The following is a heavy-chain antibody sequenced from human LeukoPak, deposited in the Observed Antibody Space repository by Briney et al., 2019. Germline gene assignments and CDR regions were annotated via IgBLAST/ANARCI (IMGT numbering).Heavy chain of an antibody. D-gene: IGHD6-13*01. Sequence: GGSLRLSCAASGFTFSSYAMSWVRQSPAKGLEWVATFHSGGDTYYADSVKGRFTISRDDSQNMVYLQMNNLRVEDTALYYCASFTSSWYPWGQGTPVTVSS. CDR1: GFTFSSYA. CDR2: FHSGGDT. J-gene: IGHJ1*01. CDR3: ASFTSSWYP. V-gene: IGHV3-66*01.